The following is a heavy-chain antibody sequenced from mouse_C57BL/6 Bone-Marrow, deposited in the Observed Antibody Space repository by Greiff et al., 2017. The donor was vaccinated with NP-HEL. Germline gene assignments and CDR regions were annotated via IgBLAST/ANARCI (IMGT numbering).Heavy chain of an antibody. CDR3: ARRLTGTSWFAY. CDR1: GYTFTSYW. V-gene: IGHV1-50*01. CDR2: IDPSDSYT. Sequence: QVQLQQSGAELVKPGASVKLSCKASGYTFTSYWMQWVKQRPGQGLEWIGEIDPSDSYTNYNQKFKGKATLTVDTSSSTAYMQLSSLTSEDSAVYYCARRLTGTSWFAYWGQGTLVTVSA. D-gene: IGHD4-1*01. J-gene: IGHJ3*01.